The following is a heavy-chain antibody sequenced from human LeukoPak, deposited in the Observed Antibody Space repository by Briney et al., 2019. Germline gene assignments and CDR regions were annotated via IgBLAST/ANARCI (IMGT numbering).Heavy chain of an antibody. CDR3: VKARYFDWELNFDY. CDR2: ISGSAVNK. J-gene: IGHJ4*02. D-gene: IGHD3-9*01. Sequence: SGGSLRLSCAASGFTFSHYAMTWDRQSPGKVLEWVSAISGSAVNKHYADSVRGRFTISRDNSKDTLYLQMNNLRGEDTAAYYCVKARYFDWELNFDYWGQGALVTVSS. CDR1: GFTFSHYA. V-gene: IGHV3-23*01.